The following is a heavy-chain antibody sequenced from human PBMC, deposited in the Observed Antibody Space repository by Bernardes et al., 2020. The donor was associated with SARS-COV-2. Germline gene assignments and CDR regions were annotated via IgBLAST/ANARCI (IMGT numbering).Heavy chain of an antibody. Sequence: GESLKISCQSSGYTFTSYWIAWVRHTPGKGLEWMGIIYPVDSDARYSPSFQGQVTFSVDKSINTAYLQWSSLKATDTGTYYCTRACGGDCYKYDDMDVWGQGTTVTVSS. CDR2: IYPVDSDA. CDR3: TRACGGDCYKYDDMDV. D-gene: IGHD2-21*01. V-gene: IGHV5-51*01. CDR1: GYTFTSYW. J-gene: IGHJ6*02.